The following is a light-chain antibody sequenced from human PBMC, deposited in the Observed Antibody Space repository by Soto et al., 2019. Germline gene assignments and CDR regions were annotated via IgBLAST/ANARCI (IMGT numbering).Light chain of an antibody. J-gene: IGLJ2*01. CDR3: QVWDSSSDHRDVV. V-gene: IGLV3-21*04. CDR2: YDS. Sequence: SYELTQPPSGSVAPGKTARITCGGNNIGSKSVHWYQQKPGQAPVLVIYYDSDRPSGIPERFSGSNSGNTATLTISRVEAGDEADYYCQVWDSSSDHRDVVFGGGTKLTVL. CDR1: NIGSKS.